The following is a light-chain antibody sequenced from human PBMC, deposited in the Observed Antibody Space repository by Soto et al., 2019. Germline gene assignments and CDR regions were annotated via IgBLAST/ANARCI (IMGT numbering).Light chain of an antibody. CDR1: SSDVGGYNY. V-gene: IGLV2-14*01. CDR2: EVS. CDR3: SSYSNSSTLVV. J-gene: IGLJ2*01. Sequence: QSVLTQPASVSGSPGQSITFSCTGTSSDVGGYNYVSWYQQNPGKAPKLMIYEVSNRPSGVSNRFSGSKSGNTASLTISGLQAEDEADYYCSSYSNSSTLVVFGGGTKLTVL.